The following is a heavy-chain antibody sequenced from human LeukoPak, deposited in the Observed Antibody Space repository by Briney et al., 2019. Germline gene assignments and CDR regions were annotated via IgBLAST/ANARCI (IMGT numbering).Heavy chain of an antibody. CDR1: GFRFSSYY. J-gene: IGHJ6*02. V-gene: IGHV3-7*03. CDR3: TRDLAAVPGPRMDV. Sequence: GGSLSLSCAASGFRFSSYYMSWVRQAPGKGLEWVALINPDGSERYYVDSVKGRFTISRDNAKNSLYLQMDSLRDDDTAMYFCTRDLAAVPGPRMDVWGQGTTVTVSS. D-gene: IGHD6-19*01. CDR2: INPDGSER.